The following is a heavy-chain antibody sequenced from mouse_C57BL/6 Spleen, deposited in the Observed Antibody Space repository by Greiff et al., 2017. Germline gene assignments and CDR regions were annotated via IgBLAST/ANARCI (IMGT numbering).Heavy chain of an antibody. CDR3: ASPFYDYDAMDY. J-gene: IGHJ4*01. Sequence: QVQLKQSGAELARPGASVKLSCKASGYTFTSYGISWVKQRTGQGLEWIGEIYPRSGNTYYNEKFKGKATLTADKSSSTAYMELRSLTSEDSAVYFCASPFYDYDAMDYWGQGTSVSVSS. D-gene: IGHD2-10*01. CDR1: GYTFTSYG. V-gene: IGHV1-81*01. CDR2: IYPRSGNT.